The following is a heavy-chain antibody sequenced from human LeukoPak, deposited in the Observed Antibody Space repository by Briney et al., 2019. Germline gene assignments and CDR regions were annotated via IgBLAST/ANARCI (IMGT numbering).Heavy chain of an antibody. CDR3: VRGDSRDY. Sequence: GGSLRLSCAASGFTFSDSTMNWVRQAPGKGLEWASSISSSSSTMHYADSVKGRLTISRDNAKNSLYLQINSLRAEDTAVYYCVRGDSRDYWGQGTLVTVSS. CDR1: GFTFSDST. V-gene: IGHV3-21*01. J-gene: IGHJ4*02. CDR2: ISSSSSTM. D-gene: IGHD6-13*01.